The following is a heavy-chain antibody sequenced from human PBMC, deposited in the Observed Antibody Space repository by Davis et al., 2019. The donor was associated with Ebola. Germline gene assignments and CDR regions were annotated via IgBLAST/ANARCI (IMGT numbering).Heavy chain of an antibody. J-gene: IGHJ6*02. D-gene: IGHD6-6*01. CDR1: GGSISSSSYY. Sequence: LRLSCTVSGGSISSSSYYWSWIRQPPGKGLEWIGYIYYSGSTYYNPSLKSRVTISVDTSKNQFSLKLSSVTAADTAVYYCAGYSSSSSDLYYYYGMDVWGQGTTVTVSS. CDR3: AGYSSSSSDLYYYYGMDV. V-gene: IGHV4-31*03. CDR2: IYYSGST.